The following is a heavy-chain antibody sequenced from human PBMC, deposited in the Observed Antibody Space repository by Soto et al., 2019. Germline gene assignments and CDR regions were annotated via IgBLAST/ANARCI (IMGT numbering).Heavy chain of an antibody. CDR1: GGSFSGYY. CDR2: INHSGST. CDR3: ARGRREYYDSSGYYSFDY. J-gene: IGHJ4*02. V-gene: IGHV4-34*01. D-gene: IGHD3-22*01. Sequence: RSLTCAVYGGSFSGYYWSWTRQPPGKGLEWIGEINHSGSTNYNPSLKSRVTISVDTSKNQFSLKLSSVTAADTAVYYCARGRREYYDSSGYYSFDYWGQGTRVTVSS.